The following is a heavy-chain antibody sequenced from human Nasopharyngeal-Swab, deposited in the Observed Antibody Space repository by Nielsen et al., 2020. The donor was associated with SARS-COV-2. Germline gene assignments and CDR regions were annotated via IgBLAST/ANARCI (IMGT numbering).Heavy chain of an antibody. CDR2: IIPIFGTA. D-gene: IGHD3-9*01. Sequence: SVKVSCKASGYTFTGYYMHWVRQAPGQGLEWMGGIIPIFGTANYAQKFQGRVTITADESTSTAYMELSSLRSEDTAVYYCARVDYDILTGPNYYYYMDVWGKGTTVTVSS. CDR1: GYTFTGYY. J-gene: IGHJ6*03. CDR3: ARVDYDILTGPNYYYYMDV. V-gene: IGHV1-69*13.